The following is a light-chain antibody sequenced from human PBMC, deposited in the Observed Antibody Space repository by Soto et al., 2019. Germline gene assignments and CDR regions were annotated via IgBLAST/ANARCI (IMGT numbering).Light chain of an antibody. CDR2: DAS. Sequence: EIVLTQSPATLSLSPGERATLSCRASQGVSSYLAWYQQKPGQAPRPLIYDASNRATGIPARFSGSGPGTDFTLTISSLEPEDFAVYYCQQRSNWHRVTFGQGTRLEIK. CDR3: QQRSNWHRVT. CDR1: QGVSSY. V-gene: IGKV3D-11*01. J-gene: IGKJ5*01.